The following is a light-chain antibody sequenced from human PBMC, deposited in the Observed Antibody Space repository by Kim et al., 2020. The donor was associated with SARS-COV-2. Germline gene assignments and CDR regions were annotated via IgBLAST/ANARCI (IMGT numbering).Light chain of an antibody. CDR2: GAS. V-gene: IGKV3D-7*01. Sequence: PGERVTLSCRASQSVSSSYLTWYQQKPGQAPRLLIYGASTRATSIPARFSGSGSGTDFTLTISSLQPEDFAVYYCQQDYNLPLYSFGQGTKVDIK. CDR1: QSVSSSY. J-gene: IGKJ2*03. CDR3: QQDYNLPLYS.